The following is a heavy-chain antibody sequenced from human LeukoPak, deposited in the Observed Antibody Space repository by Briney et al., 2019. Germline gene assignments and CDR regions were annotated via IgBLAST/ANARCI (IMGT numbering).Heavy chain of an antibody. J-gene: IGHJ6*02. Sequence: GASVTVSCTASGYTFTSYAMNWVRQAPGQGLEWMGWINTNTGNPTYAQGFTGRFVFSLDTSVSTAYLQISSLKAEDTAVYYCARTASPYGMDVWGQGTSVTVSS. CDR1: GYTFTSYA. CDR3: ARTASPYGMDV. V-gene: IGHV7-4-1*02. CDR2: INTNTGNP. D-gene: IGHD6-6*01.